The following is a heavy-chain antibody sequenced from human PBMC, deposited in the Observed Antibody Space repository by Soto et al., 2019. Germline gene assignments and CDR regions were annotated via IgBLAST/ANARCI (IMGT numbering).Heavy chain of an antibody. V-gene: IGHV3-23*01. CDR2: ISGSGGST. J-gene: IGHJ4*02. CDR1: GFTFSSYA. D-gene: IGHD5-18*01. CDR3: AKDEGWIQLWLYFDY. Sequence: AGGSLRLSCAASGFTFSSYAMSWVRQAPGKGLEWVSAISGSGGSTYYADSVKGRFTISRDNSKNTLYLQMNSLRAEDTAVYYCAKDEGWIQLWLYFDYWGQGTLVTVSS.